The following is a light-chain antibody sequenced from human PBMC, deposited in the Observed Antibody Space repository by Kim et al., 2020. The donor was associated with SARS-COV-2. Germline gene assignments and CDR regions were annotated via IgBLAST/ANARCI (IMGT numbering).Light chain of an antibody. Sequence: LYPGERATLACRASQGVSSYLAWYQQKPGQAPRLLIDEASNRATGIPARFSGRGSGTDFTLTSSSLEPEDFAVYYCQQRSNWQFTFGPGTKVDIK. V-gene: IGKV3-11*01. CDR2: EAS. CDR1: QGVSSY. J-gene: IGKJ3*01. CDR3: QQRSNWQFT.